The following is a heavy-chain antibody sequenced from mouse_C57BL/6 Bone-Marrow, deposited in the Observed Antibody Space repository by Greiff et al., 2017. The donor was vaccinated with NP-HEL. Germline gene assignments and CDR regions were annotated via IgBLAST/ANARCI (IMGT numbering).Heavy chain of an antibody. Sequence: QVQLQQPGAELVRPGSSVKLSCKASGYTFTSYWMDWVKQRPGQGLEWIGNIYPSDSETHYNQKFKDKATLTVDKSSSTAYMQLSSLTSEDSAVYYCARWDLHYYCSSEGYWGQGTTLTVSS. V-gene: IGHV1-61*01. CDR2: IYPSDSET. J-gene: IGHJ2*01. CDR1: GYTFTSYW. D-gene: IGHD1-1*01. CDR3: ARWDLHYYCSSEGY.